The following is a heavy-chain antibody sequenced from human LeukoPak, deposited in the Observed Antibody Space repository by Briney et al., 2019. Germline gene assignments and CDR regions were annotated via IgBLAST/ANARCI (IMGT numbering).Heavy chain of an antibody. CDR2: INHSGST. V-gene: IGHV4-34*01. Sequence: SETLSLTCAVYGGSFSGYYWSWIRQPPGEGLEWIGEINHSGSTNYNPSLKSRVTISVDTSKNQFSLKLSSVTAADTAVYYCASGGSWPGVYWGQGTLVTVSS. J-gene: IGHJ4*02. CDR1: GGSFSGYY. CDR3: ASGGSWPGVY. D-gene: IGHD2-15*01.